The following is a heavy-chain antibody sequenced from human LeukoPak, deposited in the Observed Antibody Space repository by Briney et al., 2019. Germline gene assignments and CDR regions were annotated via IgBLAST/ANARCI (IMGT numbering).Heavy chain of an antibody. CDR3: ARSGPYQLGSGNCAFDV. J-gene: IGHJ3*01. D-gene: IGHD3-10*01. CDR1: GGSISSSTFY. Sequence: PSETLSLTCTVSGGSISSSTFYWAWIRQPPGKGLEWIGSIHYSGGPYYNASVKSRATISVDTSRSQFSLRLSSVTAADTTIYYCARSGPYQLGSGNCAFDVWGQGTMVTVSS. V-gene: IGHV4-39*07. CDR2: IHYSGGP.